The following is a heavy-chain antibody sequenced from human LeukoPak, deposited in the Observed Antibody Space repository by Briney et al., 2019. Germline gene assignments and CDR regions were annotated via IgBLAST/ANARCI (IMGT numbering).Heavy chain of an antibody. CDR3: ARAPPYYYDCSGYPDY. D-gene: IGHD3-22*01. J-gene: IGHJ4*02. CDR2: MNPNSGNT. V-gene: IGHV1-8*01. Sequence: ASVKVSCKGSGYTFTSYDIKWVRQATGQGLEWMVWMNPNSGNTGYAQKFQGRVTMTRNISISTAYMELSSLRSEDTAVYYCARAPPYYYDCSGYPDYWGQGSLVTVSS. CDR1: GYTFTSYD.